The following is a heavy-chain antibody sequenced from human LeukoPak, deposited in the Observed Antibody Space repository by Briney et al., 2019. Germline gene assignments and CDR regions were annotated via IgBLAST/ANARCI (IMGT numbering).Heavy chain of an antibody. V-gene: IGHV3-53*01. Sequence: GGSLRLSCAASGFTVSSNYMSWVRQAPGKGLEWVSVIYSGGSTYYADSVRGRFTISRDNAENALYLQMNSLRVEDTAVYYCVRSAFHAGSGNYYDYWGQGTLVTVSS. J-gene: IGHJ4*02. CDR1: GFTVSSNY. CDR2: IYSGGST. CDR3: VRSAFHAGSGNYYDY. D-gene: IGHD3-22*01.